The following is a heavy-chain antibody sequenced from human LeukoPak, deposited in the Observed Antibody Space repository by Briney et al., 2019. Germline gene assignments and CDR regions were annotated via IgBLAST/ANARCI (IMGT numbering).Heavy chain of an antibody. V-gene: IGHV3-64D*06. CDR1: GFTFSTYV. J-gene: IGHJ4*02. Sequence: GGSLRLSCSVSGFTFSTYVMHWVRQAPGKGLEYVSAISSNGDNTYYADSVKGRFTISRDNSENTLYLQMSSLRADDTAVYYCVRGTGYWGQGTLVTVSS. CDR3: VRGTGY. CDR2: ISSNGDNT.